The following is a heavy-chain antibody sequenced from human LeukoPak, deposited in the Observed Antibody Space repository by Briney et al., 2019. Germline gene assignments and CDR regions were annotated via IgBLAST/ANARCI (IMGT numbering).Heavy chain of an antibody. CDR3: ARDGGNYYDSSGYYVNDAFDI. CDR1: GGSISSGGYY. J-gene: IGHJ3*02. Sequence: SQTLSLTCTVSGGSISSGGYYWSWIRQPAGKGLEWIGRIYTSGSTNYNPSLKSRVTMSVDTSKNQFSLKLSSVTAADTAVYYCARDGGNYYDSSGYYVNDAFDIWGQGTMVTVSS. D-gene: IGHD3-22*01. V-gene: IGHV4-61*02. CDR2: IYTSGST.